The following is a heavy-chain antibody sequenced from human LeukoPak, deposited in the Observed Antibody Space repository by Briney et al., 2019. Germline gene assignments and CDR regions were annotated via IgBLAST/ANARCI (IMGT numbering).Heavy chain of an antibody. Sequence: PGGSLRLSCAASGFTFSNYAISWVRQAPGKGVEWVSALSGSGGSTYYADSVTGRLTIYRDNSKNTLYLQMNSLRAEDTAVYYCAKSRSGWWSRDYYFDYWGQGTLVTVSS. D-gene: IGHD6-19*01. V-gene: IGHV3-23*01. J-gene: IGHJ4*02. CDR1: GFTFSNYA. CDR3: AKSRSGWWSRDYYFDY. CDR2: LSGSGGST.